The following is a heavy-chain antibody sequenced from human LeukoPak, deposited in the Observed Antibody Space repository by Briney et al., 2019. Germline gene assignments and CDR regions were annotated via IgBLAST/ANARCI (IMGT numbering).Heavy chain of an antibody. D-gene: IGHD1-14*01. J-gene: IGHJ4*02. CDR1: GGSISSYY. Sequence: SETLSLTCTVSGGSISSYYWSWIRQPAGKGLEWIGRIYTSGNTNYNPSLKSRVTMSVDTSKDQFSLKLTSVTAADTAVYYCAGGGGWGDLHNQYFFDYWGLGILVTVSS. CDR3: AGGGGWGDLHNQYFFDY. CDR2: IYTSGNT. V-gene: IGHV4-4*07.